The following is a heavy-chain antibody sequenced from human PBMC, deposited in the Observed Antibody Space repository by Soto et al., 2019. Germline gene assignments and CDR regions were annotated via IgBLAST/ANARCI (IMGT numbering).Heavy chain of an antibody. D-gene: IGHD2-15*01. CDR2: IYYSGST. V-gene: IGHV4-31*03. Sequence: SETLSLTCTVSGGSISSGGYYWSWIRQHPGKGLEWIGYIYYSGSTYYNPSLKSRVTISVDTSKNQFSLKLSSVTAADTAVYYCARARHCSGGSCYSDAFDIWGQGTMVTVS. J-gene: IGHJ3*02. CDR3: ARARHCSGGSCYSDAFDI. CDR1: GGSISSGGYY.